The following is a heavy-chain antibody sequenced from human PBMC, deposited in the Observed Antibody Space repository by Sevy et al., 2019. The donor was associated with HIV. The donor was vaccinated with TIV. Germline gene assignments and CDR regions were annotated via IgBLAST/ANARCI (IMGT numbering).Heavy chain of an antibody. CDR2: INPISGGT. V-gene: IGHV1-2*06. J-gene: IGHJ4*02. CDR1: GYTFTDYY. D-gene: IGHD3-10*01. Sequence: ASVKVSCKASGYTFTDYYVHWVRHAPGQGLEWMGRINPISGGTNYAQKFQGRVTMTRDTSISTAYMELSSLRSDDTAVYYCARVQNRDGGSVNYWGQGTLVTVSS. CDR3: ARVQNRDGGSVNY.